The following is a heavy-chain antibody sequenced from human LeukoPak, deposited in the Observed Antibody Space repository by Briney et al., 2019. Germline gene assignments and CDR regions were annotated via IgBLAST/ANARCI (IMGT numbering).Heavy chain of an antibody. D-gene: IGHD2-15*01. CDR3: ARGNRIVVVVADY. CDR2: ISSSSSYI. J-gene: IGHJ4*02. Sequence: GGSLRLSCAASGFTFSSYIMHWVRQAPGKGLEWVSSISSSSSYIYYADSVKGRFTISRDNAENSLYLQMNSLRAEDTAVYFCARGNRIVVVVADYWGQGTLVTVPS. CDR1: GFTFSSYI. V-gene: IGHV3-21*01.